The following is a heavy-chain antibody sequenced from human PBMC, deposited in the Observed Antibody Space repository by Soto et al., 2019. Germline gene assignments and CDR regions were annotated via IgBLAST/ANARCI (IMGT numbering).Heavy chain of an antibody. Sequence: GGSLRLSCAASGFTVSSNYMSWVRQAPGKGLEWVSVIYSGGSTYYADSVKGRFTISSDNSKNTLYLQMNSLRAEDTAVYYCARDSQVLLWFGDPSGGMDVWGQGTTVTVSS. D-gene: IGHD3-10*01. J-gene: IGHJ6*02. CDR1: GFTVSSNY. V-gene: IGHV3-53*01. CDR2: IYSGGST. CDR3: ARDSQVLLWFGDPSGGMDV.